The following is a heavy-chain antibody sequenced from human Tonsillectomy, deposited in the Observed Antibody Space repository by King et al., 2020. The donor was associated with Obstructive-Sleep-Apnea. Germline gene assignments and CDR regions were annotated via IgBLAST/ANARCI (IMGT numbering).Heavy chain of an antibody. D-gene: IGHD6-13*01. CDR1: GGSISSGDYY. V-gene: IGHV4-30-4*01. Sequence: QLQESGPGLVKPSQTLSLTCTVSGGSISSGDYYWRWIRQPPGKGLEWIGYIYYSGSTYYNPSLKSRVTISVDTSKNQFSLKLSSVTAADTAGYYCARGRSSSWYGEERTEDVDYWGQGTLVTVSS. J-gene: IGHJ4*02. CDR2: IYYSGST. CDR3: ARGRSSSWYGEERTEDVDY.